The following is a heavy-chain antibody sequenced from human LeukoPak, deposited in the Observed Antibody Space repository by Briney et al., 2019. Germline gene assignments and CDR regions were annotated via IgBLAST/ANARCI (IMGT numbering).Heavy chain of an antibody. CDR2: IYYSGST. J-gene: IGHJ5*02. D-gene: IGHD2-21*01. V-gene: IGHV4-30-4*08. Sequence: SQTLSLTCTVSGGSISRADYYWSWIRQPPGKGLEWIGYIYYSGSTYYNPSLKSRATISVDTSKNQFPLKLSSVTAADTAVYYCARESVASGGFNWFDPWGQGTLVTVSS. CDR1: GGSISRADYY. CDR3: ARESVASGGFNWFDP.